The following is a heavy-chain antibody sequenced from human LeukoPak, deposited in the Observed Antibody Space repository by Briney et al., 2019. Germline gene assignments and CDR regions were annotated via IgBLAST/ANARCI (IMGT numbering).Heavy chain of an antibody. V-gene: IGHV3-72*01. CDR2: IKNKANGYTT. Sequence: PGGSLRLSCAASGSTFSDHYMDWVRQAPGKGLEWVGHIKNKANGYTTEYAASVKGRFTISRDDSKNSLFLQMNSLKTDDTAVYYCARFRGFYYGLHHWGAGAMVIVSS. CDR3: ARFRGFYYGLHH. D-gene: IGHD3-10*01. CDR1: GSTFSDHY. J-gene: IGHJ6*04.